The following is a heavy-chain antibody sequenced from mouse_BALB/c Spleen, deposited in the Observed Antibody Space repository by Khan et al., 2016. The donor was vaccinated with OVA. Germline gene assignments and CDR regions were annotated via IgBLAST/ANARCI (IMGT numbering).Heavy chain of an antibody. Sequence: EVELVESGGDLVKPGGSLKLSCAASGFTFNSYVMSWVRQTPDKRLEWVAAISSGGSYTNYPDSVKGRFTISRDNAKNTLYLQMNSLKSEDTAMYYCTRHRFTTATAWFAYWGQGTLVTVSA. CDR2: ISSGGSYT. D-gene: IGHD1-2*01. CDR1: GFTFNSYV. J-gene: IGHJ3*01. CDR3: TRHRFTTATAWFAY. V-gene: IGHV5-6*01.